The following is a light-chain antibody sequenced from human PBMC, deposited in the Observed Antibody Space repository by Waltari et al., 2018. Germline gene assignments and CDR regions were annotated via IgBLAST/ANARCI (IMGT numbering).Light chain of an antibody. V-gene: IGKV4-1*01. CDR3: QQYYSTIT. J-gene: IGKJ5*01. CDR2: WAS. CDR1: QSVLYNSNNKNY. Sequence: SPDSLAVSLGERATINCKSSQSVLYNSNNKNYLAWYQQKPGQPPQLLIYWASTRESGVPDRFSGSGSGTDFTLTISSLQAEDVAVYYCQQYYSTITFGQGTRLEIK.